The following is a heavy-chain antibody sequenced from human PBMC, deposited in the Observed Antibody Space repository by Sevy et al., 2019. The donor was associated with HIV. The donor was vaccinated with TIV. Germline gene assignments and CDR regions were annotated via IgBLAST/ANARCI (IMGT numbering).Heavy chain of an antibody. CDR2: IYTGGGT. CDR3: ARVPRYDEQYYFDY. J-gene: IGHJ4*02. V-gene: IGHV3-53*01. Sequence: GSLRLSCAASGFIVTSHYMAWVRQAPGKGLEWVSSIYTGGGTYYADSVKGRFTISRDNSKNTLYLQMNSLSAEDTAFYYCARVPRYDEQYYFDYWGQGALVTVSS. CDR1: GFIVTSHY. D-gene: IGHD3-3*01.